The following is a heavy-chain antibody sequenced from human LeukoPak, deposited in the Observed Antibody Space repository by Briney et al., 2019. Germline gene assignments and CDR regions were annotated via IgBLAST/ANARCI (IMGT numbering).Heavy chain of an antibody. Sequence: PGGSLRLSCAASGFTFSSYAMSWVRQAPGKGLEYVSAISSNGGSTYYANSVKGRFTISRDNSKNTLYLQMNSLRAEDTAVYYCASASVNDAFDIWGQGTMVTVSS. CDR1: GFTFSSYA. V-gene: IGHV3-64*01. J-gene: IGHJ3*02. CDR3: ASASVNDAFDI. CDR2: ISSNGGST. D-gene: IGHD2-2*01.